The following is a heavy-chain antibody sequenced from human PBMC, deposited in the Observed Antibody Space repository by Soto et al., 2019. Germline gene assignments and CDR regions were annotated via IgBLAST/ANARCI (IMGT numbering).Heavy chain of an antibody. Sequence: QLHLVQSGAVVKKPGASVTVSCSASGYPVTAYYMHWVRQAPGRGLEWMGGINPATGAAKYTQTFQGRVHMARDTSARTDFLELSGLTSGDTAVFYCARGGGVGVAGSAAFDMWGQGTLVTVSS. V-gene: IGHV1-2*02. D-gene: IGHD3-3*01. J-gene: IGHJ3*02. CDR1: GYPVTAYY. CDR2: INPATGAA. CDR3: ARGGGVGVAGSAAFDM.